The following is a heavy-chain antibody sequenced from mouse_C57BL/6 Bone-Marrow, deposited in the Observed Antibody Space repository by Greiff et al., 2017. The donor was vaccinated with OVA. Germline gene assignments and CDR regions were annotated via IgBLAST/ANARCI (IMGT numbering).Heavy chain of an antibody. CDR3: TTNYVPDY. Sequence: EVQLQQSGAELVGPGASVKLSCTASGFNIKDDYMHWVKQRPEQGLEWIGWIDPENGDTEYASKFQGKATITADTSSNTAYLQLSSLTSEDTAVYYCTTNYVPDYWGQGTTLTVSS. V-gene: IGHV14-4*01. J-gene: IGHJ2*01. CDR1: GFNIKDDY. D-gene: IGHD2-4*01. CDR2: IDPENGDT.